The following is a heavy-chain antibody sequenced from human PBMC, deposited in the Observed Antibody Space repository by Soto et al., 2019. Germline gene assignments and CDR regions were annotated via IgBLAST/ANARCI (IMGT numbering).Heavy chain of an antibody. J-gene: IGHJ6*02. D-gene: IGHD3-10*01. CDR3: AKDRSGVVRGVLYYYYGMDV. V-gene: IGHV3-23*01. Sequence: PGGSLRLSCAASGFTFSSYAMSWVRQAPGKGLGWVSAISGSGGSTYYADSMKGRFTISRDNSKNTLYLQMNSLRAEDTAVYYCAKDRSGVVRGVLYYYYGMDVWGQGTTV. CDR2: ISGSGGST. CDR1: GFTFSSYA.